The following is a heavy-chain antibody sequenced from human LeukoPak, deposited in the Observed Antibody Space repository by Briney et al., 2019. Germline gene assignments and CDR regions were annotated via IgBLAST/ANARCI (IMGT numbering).Heavy chain of an antibody. Sequence: GGSLRLSCAATGFIVSENYMSWVRQAPGKGLEWVSTVYSGGLTFYADPVKGRFTISRDNSKNTLYLQMSILRAEDTAVYYCVRDRWPGLGDFWGQGTTVTVSS. CDR3: VRDRWPGLGDF. D-gene: IGHD3/OR15-3a*01. J-gene: IGHJ6*02. CDR1: GFIVSENY. CDR2: VYSGGLT. V-gene: IGHV3-66*01.